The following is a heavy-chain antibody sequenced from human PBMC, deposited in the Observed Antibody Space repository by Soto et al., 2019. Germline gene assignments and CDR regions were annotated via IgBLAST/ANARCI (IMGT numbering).Heavy chain of an antibody. CDR2: IIPIFGTA. CDR3: ARVRHNWNDVFLDY. J-gene: IGHJ4*02. V-gene: IGHV1-69*13. D-gene: IGHD1-1*01. CDR1: GGTFSSYA. Sequence: SVKVSFKASGGTFSSYAISWLRQAPGQGLEWMGGIIPIFGTANYAQKFQGRVTITADESTSTAYMELSSLRSEDTAVYYCARVRHNWNDVFLDYWGQGTLVTVSS.